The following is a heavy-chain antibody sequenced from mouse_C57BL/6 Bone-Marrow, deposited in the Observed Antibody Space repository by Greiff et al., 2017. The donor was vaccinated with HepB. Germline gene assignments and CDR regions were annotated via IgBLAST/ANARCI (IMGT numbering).Heavy chain of an antibody. V-gene: IGHV1-69*01. CDR2: IDPSDSYT. J-gene: IGHJ1*03. D-gene: IGHD1-1*01. Sequence: QVQLKQPGAELVMPGASVKLSCKASGYTFTSYWMHWVKQRPGQGLEWIGEIDPSDSYTNYNQKFKGKSTLTVDKSSSTAYMQLSSLTSEDSAVYYCARGALYYGSSRGYFDVWGTGTTVTVSS. CDR3: ARGALYYGSSRGYFDV. CDR1: GYTFTSYW.